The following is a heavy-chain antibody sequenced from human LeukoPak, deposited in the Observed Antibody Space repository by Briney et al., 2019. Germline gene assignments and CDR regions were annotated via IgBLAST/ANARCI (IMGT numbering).Heavy chain of an antibody. V-gene: IGHV3-30*02. D-gene: IGHD5-12*01. CDR2: IRCDGSNK. CDR1: GFTFSSYG. Sequence: GGSLRLSCAASGFTFSSYGMHWVRQAPGKGLEWVAFIRCDGSNKYYADSVKGRFTISGDNSKNTLYLQMNSLRAEDTAVYYCAKDQATYFDYWGQGTLVTVSS. J-gene: IGHJ4*02. CDR3: AKDQATYFDY.